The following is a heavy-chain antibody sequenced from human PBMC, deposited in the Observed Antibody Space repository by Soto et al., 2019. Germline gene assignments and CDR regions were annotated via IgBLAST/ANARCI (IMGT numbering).Heavy chain of an antibody. Sequence: SETLSLTCTVSGGSISSGGYYWSWIRQHPGKGLEWIGYIYYSGSTYYNPSLKSRVTISVDTSKNQFSLKLSSVTAADTAVYYFASGFFPPDDIVVVPAAYYYYYMDVWGKGTTVTVSS. V-gene: IGHV4-31*03. D-gene: IGHD2-2*01. CDR3: ASGFFPPDDIVVVPAAYYYYYMDV. J-gene: IGHJ6*03. CDR1: GGSISSGGYY. CDR2: IYYSGST.